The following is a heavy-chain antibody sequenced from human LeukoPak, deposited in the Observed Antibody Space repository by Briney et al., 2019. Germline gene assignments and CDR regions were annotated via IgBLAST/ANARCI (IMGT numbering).Heavy chain of an antibody. CDR3: ARGYFEGNLPPARSNVDIVATIMGSWFDP. CDR1: GFTFSSYS. V-gene: IGHV3-21*01. D-gene: IGHD5-12*01. CDR2: ISSSSSYT. J-gene: IGHJ5*02. Sequence: PGGSLRLSCAASGFTFSSYSMNWVRQAPGKGLEWVSSISSSSSYTYYADSVKGRFTISRDNAKNSLYLQMNSLRAEDTAVYYCARGYFEGNLPPARSNVDIVATIMGSWFDPWGQGTLVTVSS.